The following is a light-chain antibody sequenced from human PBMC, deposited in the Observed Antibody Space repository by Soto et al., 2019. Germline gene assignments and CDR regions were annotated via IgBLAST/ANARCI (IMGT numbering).Light chain of an antibody. CDR1: QSVSSNY. CDR3: QHYGISPFT. V-gene: IGKV3-20*01. Sequence: EIVLTQSPGTLSLSPGERATLSCRATQSVSSNYLAWYQQKPGQAPRLLMYGASTRATGIPDRFSGSGSGTDFPLTISRLEPEDFAVYYCQHYGISPFTFGPGTKVDIK. CDR2: GAS. J-gene: IGKJ3*01.